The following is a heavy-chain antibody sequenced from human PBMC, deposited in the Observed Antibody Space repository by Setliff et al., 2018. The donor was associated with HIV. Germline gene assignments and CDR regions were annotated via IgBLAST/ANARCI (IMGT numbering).Heavy chain of an antibody. CDR3: ARDGSSGWHFYYYYGMDV. Sequence: PSETLSLTCTVSGYSISSGYYWGWIRQPPGKGLEWIGSIYHSGSTYYNPSLKSRVTISVDTSKNQFSLKLSSVTAADTAVYYCARDGSSGWHFYYYYGMDVWGQGTTVTVSS. CDR2: IYHSGST. CDR1: GYSISSGYY. J-gene: IGHJ6*02. D-gene: IGHD6-19*01. V-gene: IGHV4-38-2*02.